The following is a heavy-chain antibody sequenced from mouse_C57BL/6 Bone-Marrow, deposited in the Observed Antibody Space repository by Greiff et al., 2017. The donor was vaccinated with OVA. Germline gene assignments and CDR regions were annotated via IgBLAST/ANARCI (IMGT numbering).Heavy chain of an antibody. J-gene: IGHJ3*01. CDR2: IYTRDGST. CDR1: GYTFTSYD. CDR3: ARPWLLRGWFAY. V-gene: IGHV1-85*01. Sequence: VVESGPELVKPGASVKLSCKASGYTFTSYDINWVKQRPGQGLEWIGWIYTRDGSTKYNEKFKGKATLTVDTSSSTAYMELHSLTSEDSAVYFCARPWLLRGWFAYWGQGTLVTVSA. D-gene: IGHD2-3*01.